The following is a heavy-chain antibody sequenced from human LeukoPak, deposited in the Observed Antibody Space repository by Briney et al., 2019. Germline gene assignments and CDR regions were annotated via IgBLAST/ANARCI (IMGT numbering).Heavy chain of an antibody. J-gene: IGHJ4*02. CDR2: ISTSSSYI. Sequence: GGSLRLSCAASGFTFDDYAMHWVRQAPGKGLEWVSSISTSSSYIYYADSVKGRFTISRDNAKNSLYLQMNSLRAEDTAVYYCARGSVWEEQQLATPFDYWGQGTLVTVSS. D-gene: IGHD6-13*01. CDR1: GFTFDDYA. CDR3: ARGSVWEEQQLATPFDY. V-gene: IGHV3-21*06.